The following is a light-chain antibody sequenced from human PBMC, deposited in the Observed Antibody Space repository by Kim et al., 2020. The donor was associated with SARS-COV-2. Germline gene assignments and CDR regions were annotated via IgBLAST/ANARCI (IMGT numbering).Light chain of an antibody. CDR1: QSVGSSL. CDR2: EAF. Sequence: LSPGERATLSCRASQSVGSSLLAWYQQKPGQAPRLLIYEAFKRVAGIPDRFSGSGSGTDFTLTISRPEPEDFAMYYCQQYGSSPYSFGQVTKLEI. CDR3: QQYGSSPYS. J-gene: IGKJ2*03. V-gene: IGKV3-20*01.